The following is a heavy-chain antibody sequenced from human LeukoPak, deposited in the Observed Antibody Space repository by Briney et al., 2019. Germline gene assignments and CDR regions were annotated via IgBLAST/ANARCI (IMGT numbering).Heavy chain of an antibody. Sequence: GASVKVSCKASGYTFSSYDINWVRQASGQGLEWMGWMNPNSGNTGYAQKFQGRVTMTRNTSISTAYMELSSLRSEDTAVYYCARGLIAAAGNLVYWGQGTLVTVSS. CDR2: MNPNSGNT. D-gene: IGHD6-13*01. J-gene: IGHJ4*02. CDR3: ARGLIAAAGNLVY. V-gene: IGHV1-8*01. CDR1: GYTFSSYD.